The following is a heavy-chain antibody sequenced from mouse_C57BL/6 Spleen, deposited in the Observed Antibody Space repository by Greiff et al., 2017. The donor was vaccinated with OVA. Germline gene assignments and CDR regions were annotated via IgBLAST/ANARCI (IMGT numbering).Heavy chain of an antibody. CDR3: ARQENYGSRGWYFDV. CDR2: ISNGGGST. CDR1: GFTFSDYY. V-gene: IGHV5-12*01. Sequence: EVQGVESGGGLVQPGGSLKLSCAASGFTFSDYYMYWVRQTPEKRLEWVAYISNGGGSTYYPDTVKGRFTISRDNAKNTLYLQMSRLKSEDTAMYYCARQENYGSRGWYFDVWGTGTTVTVSS. J-gene: IGHJ1*03. D-gene: IGHD1-1*01.